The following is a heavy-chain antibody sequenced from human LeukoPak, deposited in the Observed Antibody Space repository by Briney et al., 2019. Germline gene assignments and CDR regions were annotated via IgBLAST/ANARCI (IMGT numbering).Heavy chain of an antibody. D-gene: IGHD3-10*01. CDR1: GGSFNDYY. CDR2: INHRGST. V-gene: IGHV4-34*01. CDR3: ASLHQVRGLTVFDY. Sequence: SETLSLTCALYGGSFNDYYWSWIRQPPGKGLEWIGEINHRGSTSYNPSLKSRVTISVDTSKNQFSLRLSSVTAADTALYYCASLHQVRGLTVFDYWGQGTLVTVSS. J-gene: IGHJ4*02.